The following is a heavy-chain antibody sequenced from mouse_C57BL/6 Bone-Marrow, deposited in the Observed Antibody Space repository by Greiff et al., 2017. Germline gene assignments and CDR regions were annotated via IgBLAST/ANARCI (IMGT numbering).Heavy chain of an antibody. D-gene: IGHD5-1*01. Sequence: EVQLQQSGPELVKPGASVKISCKASGYSFTDYNMNWVKQSNGKSLEWIGVINPNYGTTSYNQKFKGKATLTVDQSSSTDYMQLNSLTSEDSAVYYCARAGYLGTQFDFAYWGQGTTLTVSS. CDR1: GYSFTDYN. V-gene: IGHV1-39*01. J-gene: IGHJ2*01. CDR3: ARAGYLGTQFDFAY. CDR2: INPNYGTT.